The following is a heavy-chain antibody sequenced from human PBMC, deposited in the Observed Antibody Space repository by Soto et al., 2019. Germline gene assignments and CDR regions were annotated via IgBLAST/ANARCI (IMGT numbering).Heavy chain of an antibody. CDR3: ARVRGYQLLGWFDP. J-gene: IGHJ5*02. D-gene: IGHD2-2*01. CDR1: GGSISSGGYY. V-gene: IGHV4-31*03. CDR2: IYHSGTT. Sequence: QVQLQESGPGLVKPSQTLSLTCTVSGGSISSGGYYWRWLRQHPGKGLEWIGYIYHSGTTYYNPSLKSRVTISIDTSKNQFSRKLTSVTAADTAVYYWARVRGYQLLGWFDPWGQGTLVTVSS.